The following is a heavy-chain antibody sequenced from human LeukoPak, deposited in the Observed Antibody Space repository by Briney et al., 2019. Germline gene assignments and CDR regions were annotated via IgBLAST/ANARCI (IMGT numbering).Heavy chain of an antibody. J-gene: IGHJ4*02. CDR2: INHSGST. V-gene: IGHV4-34*01. CDR3: ARGLSYYYGSGSYSY. Sequence: GSLRLSCETSGFTFRTYAMNWVRQPPGKGLEWIGEINHSGSTNYNPSLKSRVTISVDTSKNQFSLKLSSVTAADTAVYYCARGLSYYYGSGSYSYWGQGTLVTVSS. CDR1: GFTFRTYA. D-gene: IGHD3-10*01.